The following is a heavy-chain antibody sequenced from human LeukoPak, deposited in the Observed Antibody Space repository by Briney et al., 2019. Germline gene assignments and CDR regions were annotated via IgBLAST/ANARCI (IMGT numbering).Heavy chain of an antibody. D-gene: IGHD3-10*01. CDR2: IHYSGST. Sequence: SETLSLTCNVSGGSISSSSYYWGWIRQPPGKGPEWIGSIHYSGSTYYNPSLKSRLTISVDTSKNQFSLKLSSVTAADTAVYYCARGIRGSVYYFDYWGQGTLVTVSS. V-gene: IGHV4-39*01. CDR3: ARGIRGSVYYFDY. CDR1: GGSISSSSYY. J-gene: IGHJ4*02.